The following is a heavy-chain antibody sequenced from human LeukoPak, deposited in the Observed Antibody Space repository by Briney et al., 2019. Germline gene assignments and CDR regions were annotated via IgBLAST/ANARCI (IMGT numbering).Heavy chain of an antibody. CDR3: ARHSGYSYGYAYYYYYTDV. CDR2: IYYSGST. Sequence: SETLSLTCTVSGGSISSGSYYWGWIRQPLGKGLEWIGSIYYSGSTYYNPSLKSRVTISVDPSKNQFSLKLSSVTAADTAVYYCARHSGYSYGYAYYYYYTDVWGKGTTVTVSS. J-gene: IGHJ6*03. CDR1: GGSISSGSYY. V-gene: IGHV4-39*01. D-gene: IGHD5-18*01.